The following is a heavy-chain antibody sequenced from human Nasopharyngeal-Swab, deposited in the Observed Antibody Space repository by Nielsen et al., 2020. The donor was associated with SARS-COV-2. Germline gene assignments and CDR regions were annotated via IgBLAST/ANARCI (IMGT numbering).Heavy chain of an antibody. V-gene: IGHV4-39*01. CDR2: IYDSGSP. Sequence: RQAPGKGLEWIGSIYDSGSPYYNPSLKSRVTISVDTSKNQSSLKLSSVTAADTAVYYCATRDYYGSGSMGIPFDYWGQGTLVTVSS. J-gene: IGHJ4*02. D-gene: IGHD3-10*01. CDR3: ATRDYYGSGSMGIPFDY.